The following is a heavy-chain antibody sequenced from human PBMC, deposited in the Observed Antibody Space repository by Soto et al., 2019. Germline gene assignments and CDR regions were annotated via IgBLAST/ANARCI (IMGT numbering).Heavy chain of an antibody. CDR1: GGSISPYY. J-gene: IGHJ4*02. CDR2: IYNTGST. D-gene: IGHD3-22*01. Sequence: PSETLSLTCTVSGGSISPYYWNWIRQSPGKGLEWIGYIYNTGSTTYNPSLKSRVTITVDTSKNQFSLRLSSVTAADTATYYCAHSTRYMIAYRGEYYFDYWGQGTLVTVSS. CDR3: AHSTRYMIAYRGEYYFDY. V-gene: IGHV4-59*01.